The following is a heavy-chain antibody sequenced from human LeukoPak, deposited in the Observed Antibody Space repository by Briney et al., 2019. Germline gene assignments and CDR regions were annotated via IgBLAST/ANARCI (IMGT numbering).Heavy chain of an antibody. CDR3: ARDLEWEPSYYFDY. CDR1: GYTFTGYY. V-gene: IGHV1-2*02. J-gene: IGHJ4*02. CDR2: INPNSGGT. Sequence: ASVKLSCKASGYTFTGYYMHWVRQAPGQGLEWMGWINPNSGGTNYAQKFKGRVTMTRDTSISTAYMELSRLRADDTAVYYCARDLEWEPSYYFDYWGQGTLVTVSS. D-gene: IGHD1-26*01.